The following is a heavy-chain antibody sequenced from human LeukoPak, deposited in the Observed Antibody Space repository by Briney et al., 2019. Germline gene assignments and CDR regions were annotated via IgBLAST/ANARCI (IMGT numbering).Heavy chain of an antibody. CDR3: AKEYDSSGYYVALVDY. V-gene: IGHV3-23*01. J-gene: IGHJ4*02. D-gene: IGHD3-22*01. CDR2: ISGSGGST. Sequence: PGGSLRLSCTASGFPFSTYAMSWVRQAPGKGLEWVSTISGSGGSTYYADSVKGRFTISRDNSKNTLYLQMNSLRAEDTAVYYCAKEYDSSGYYVALVDYWGQGTLVTVSS. CDR1: GFPFSTYA.